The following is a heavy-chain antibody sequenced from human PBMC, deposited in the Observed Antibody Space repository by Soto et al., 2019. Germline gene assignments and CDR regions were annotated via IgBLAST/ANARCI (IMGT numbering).Heavy chain of an antibody. Sequence: QLQLQESGSGLVKPSQTLSLTCAVSGGSISSGGYSWSWIRQPPGKGLEWIGYIYHSGSTYYNPSLKSRFTISVXXXXXXXSXXXXXXXAXXXXVXXXXRAYSSIPPLGFDPWGQGTLVTVSS. D-gene: IGHD6-13*01. CDR2: IYHSGST. CDR1: GGSISSGGYS. V-gene: IGHV4-30-2*01. CDR3: XRAYSSIPPLGFDP. J-gene: IGHJ5*02.